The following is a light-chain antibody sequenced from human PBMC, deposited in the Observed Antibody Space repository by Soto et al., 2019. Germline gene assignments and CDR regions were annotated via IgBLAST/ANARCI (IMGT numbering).Light chain of an antibody. J-gene: IGLJ3*02. CDR2: DVS. V-gene: IGLV2-14*01. CDR1: SSDVGGYNY. CDR3: SSYTSSSTPPWV. Sequence: QSVLTQPASVSGSPGQSITISCTGTSSDVGGYNYVSWYQQHPGKAPKLMIYDVSNRPSGVSNRFSGSKSGNTASLTISGLQAEDEADYYCSSYTSSSTPPWVFGGGTKVTV.